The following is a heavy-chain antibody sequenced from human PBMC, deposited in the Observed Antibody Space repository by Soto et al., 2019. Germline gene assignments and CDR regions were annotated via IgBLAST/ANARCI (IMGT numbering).Heavy chain of an antibody. J-gene: IGHJ3*01. CDR2: ISSTGGTT. CDR3: AKVGIGWSDVFEV. V-gene: IGHV3-23*01. CDR1: GFTFSNYG. D-gene: IGHD6-19*01. Sequence: EVQLLESGGGLAQPGGSLRLSCAASGFTFSNYGMAWVRQAQGTGLEWVASISSTGGTTYYADSVKGRFSISRDDSKNTFYLQMHSLRAEDTALYYCAKVGIGWSDVFEVWGQGTKVTVSS.